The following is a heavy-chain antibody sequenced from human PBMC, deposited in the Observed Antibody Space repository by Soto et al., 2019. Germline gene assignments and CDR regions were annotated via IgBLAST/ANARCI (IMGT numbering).Heavy chain of an antibody. J-gene: IGHJ4*02. CDR3: ASPRPYDSSVYGF. V-gene: IGHV5-51*07. Sequence: GHSQKISGTGSGYIFSSYWIGWVHQMPGRGLEWMGIIYPGDSDTRYSPSFQGQVPISADKSITTASLQWSSLKASDTAMYYCASPRPYDSSVYGFWGQGTLVTGSS. CDR1: GYIFSSYW. D-gene: IGHD3-22*01. CDR2: IYPGDSDT.